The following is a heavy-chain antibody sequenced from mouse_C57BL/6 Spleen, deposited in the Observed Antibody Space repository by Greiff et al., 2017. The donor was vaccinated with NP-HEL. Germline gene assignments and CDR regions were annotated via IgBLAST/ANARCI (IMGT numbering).Heavy chain of an antibody. J-gene: IGHJ3*01. CDR2: INPNNGGT. Sequence: EVQLQQSGPELVKPGASVKISCKASGYTFTDYYMNWVKQSHGKSLEWIGDINPNNGGTSYNQKFKGKATLTVDKSSSTAYMELRSLTSEDSAVYYCARGDYYGSSYDWFAYWGQGTLVTVSA. CDR3: ARGDYYGSSYDWFAY. CDR1: GYTFTDYY. D-gene: IGHD1-1*01. V-gene: IGHV1-26*01.